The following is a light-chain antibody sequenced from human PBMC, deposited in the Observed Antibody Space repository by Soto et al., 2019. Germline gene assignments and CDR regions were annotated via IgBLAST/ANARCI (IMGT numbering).Light chain of an antibody. V-gene: IGLV2-23*01. Sequence: QSALTQPASVSGFLGQSITMSCTGSSSDVGTFNLVSWFQQHPGKAPEILIFEGTNRPSGVSDRFSGSKSCNTTSLIISGLQADEEADYHCCSYAGTRTSWVFGTGTKLTVL. CDR3: CSYAGTRTSWV. CDR2: EGT. CDR1: SSDVGTFNL. J-gene: IGLJ1*01.